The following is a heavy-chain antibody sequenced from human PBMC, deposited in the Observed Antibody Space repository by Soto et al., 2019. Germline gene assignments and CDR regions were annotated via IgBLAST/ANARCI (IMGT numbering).Heavy chain of an antibody. J-gene: IGHJ4*01. V-gene: IGHV5-51*01. Sequence: GESLKISCKGSGYTFTSYWISWVRQMPGEGLEWMGAIYPGGSHTRYSPSFQGQGTISADKSISTAYMQWSSLQASDSAIYYCARSAGKAGRFSEYWSQGTVFTVSS. CDR3: ARSAGKAGRFSEY. CDR1: GYTFTSYW. D-gene: IGHD2-15*01. CDR2: IYPGGSHT.